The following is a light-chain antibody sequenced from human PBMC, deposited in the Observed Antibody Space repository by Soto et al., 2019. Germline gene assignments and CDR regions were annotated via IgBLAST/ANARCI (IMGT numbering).Light chain of an antibody. CDR1: QSVSSSY. V-gene: IGKV3-20*01. J-gene: IGKJ4*01. CDR2: GAS. Sequence: EIVLTQSPGTLSLSPGERATLSCRASQSVSSSYLAWDQQKPGQAPRHLIYGASSRATGSPDRFSGSGSVTDFTLTINRLEPEACAVYYCQQYGSSLLTFGGGTKVEIK. CDR3: QQYGSSLLT.